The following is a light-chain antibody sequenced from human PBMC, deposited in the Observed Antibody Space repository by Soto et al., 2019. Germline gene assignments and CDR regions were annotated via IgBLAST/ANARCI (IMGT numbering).Light chain of an antibody. Sequence: EIVLTQSPGTQSLSPGEGATLSSRGSHSVSSTYLAWYQQKPGQAPRLLIYGASSRATGIPDRFSGSGSGTDFTLTISRLEPEDFAVYYCQQYGSSPPYTFGQGTKLEIK. J-gene: IGKJ2*01. CDR3: QQYGSSPPYT. V-gene: IGKV3-20*01. CDR1: HSVSSTY. CDR2: GAS.